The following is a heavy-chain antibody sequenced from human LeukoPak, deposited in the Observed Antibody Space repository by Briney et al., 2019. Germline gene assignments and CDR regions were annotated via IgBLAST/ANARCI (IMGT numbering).Heavy chain of an antibody. J-gene: IGHJ3*02. CDR2: INTDGSST. V-gene: IGHV3-74*01. CDR1: GFTFSNHY. CDR3: TRGVSGTCNAFDI. D-gene: IGHD1-26*01. Sequence: PGGSLRLSCAASGFTFSNHYMHWVRQAPGKGLVWVSRINTDGSSTYYADSVKGRFTISRDNAKNTLYLQMNSLRVEDTAVYYCTRGVSGTCNAFDIRGQGTMVTVSS.